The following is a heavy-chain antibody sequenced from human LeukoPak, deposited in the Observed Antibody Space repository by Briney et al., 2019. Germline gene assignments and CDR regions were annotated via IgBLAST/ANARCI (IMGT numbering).Heavy chain of an antibody. V-gene: IGHV1-2*02. Sequence: ASVKVSCKASGFTFNAYNIHWVRQAPGQGLEWMGWINPKSGGANYAQKFQGRVTMTWGTSISTAYLQWSSLKASDTAMYYCARHKAGGWHGVFDYWGQGTLATVSS. CDR3: ARHKAGGWHGVFDY. CDR1: GFTFNAYN. D-gene: IGHD6-19*01. CDR2: INPKSGGA. J-gene: IGHJ4*02.